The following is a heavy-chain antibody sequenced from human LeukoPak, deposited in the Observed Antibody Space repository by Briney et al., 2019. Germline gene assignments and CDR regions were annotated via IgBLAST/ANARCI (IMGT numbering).Heavy chain of an antibody. CDR1: GYTFTDYY. D-gene: IGHD2-2*01. Sequence: LGASVKVSCKASGYTFTDYYMHWVRQAPGQGLEWMAWIHLKSGGTRCAQKLQGRVTMTTDTSTSTAYMELRSLRPDDTAVYYCARWDCSSTSCYSPVFDYWGQGTLVTVSS. CDR2: IHLKSGGT. V-gene: IGHV1-2*03. J-gene: IGHJ4*02. CDR3: ARWDCSSTSCYSPVFDY.